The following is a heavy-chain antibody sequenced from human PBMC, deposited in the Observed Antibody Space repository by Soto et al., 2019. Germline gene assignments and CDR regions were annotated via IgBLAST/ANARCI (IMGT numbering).Heavy chain of an antibody. CDR1: GFTFSSFA. Sequence: EVHLLESGGGLVQPGGSLRLSCAASGFTFSSFAMTWVRQAPGEGLEWVSSISSSGETTYYSDSVKGRLTISRDISKNMVYLQMTSLIAEDTAVYFCVQDWTGNSCPCMVVWGQGTTVTVSS. CDR2: ISSSGETT. D-gene: IGHD6-13*01. CDR3: VQDWTGNSCPCMVV. V-gene: IGHV3-23*01. J-gene: IGHJ6*02.